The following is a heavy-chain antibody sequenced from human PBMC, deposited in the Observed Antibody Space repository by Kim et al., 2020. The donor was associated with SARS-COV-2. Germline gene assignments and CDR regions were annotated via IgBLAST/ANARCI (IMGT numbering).Heavy chain of an antibody. Sequence: ASVKVSCKASGYTFTSYGISWVRQAPGQGLEWMGWISAYNGNTNYAQKLQGRVTMTTDTSTSTAYMELRSLRSDDTAVYYCARALWQQLVLDYYYGMDVWGQGTTVTVSS. CDR2: ISAYNGNT. CDR3: ARALWQQLVLDYYYGMDV. D-gene: IGHD6-13*01. J-gene: IGHJ6*02. V-gene: IGHV1-18*01. CDR1: GYTFTSYG.